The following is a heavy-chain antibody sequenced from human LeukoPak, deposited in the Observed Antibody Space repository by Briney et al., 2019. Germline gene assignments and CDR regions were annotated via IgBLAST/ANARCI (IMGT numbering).Heavy chain of an antibody. CDR1: GFTFSSYR. V-gene: IGHV3-74*01. CDR3: AGTISDAFNI. D-gene: IGHD3-3*02. J-gene: IGHJ3*02. Sequence: GSLRLSCAASGFTFSSYRMHWVRQGPGKGLVWVSNINSDENSSTYADSVKGRFTISRDNANNMLYLQMNSLRAEDTAVYYCAGTISDAFNIWGQGTVVTVSS. CDR2: INSDENSS.